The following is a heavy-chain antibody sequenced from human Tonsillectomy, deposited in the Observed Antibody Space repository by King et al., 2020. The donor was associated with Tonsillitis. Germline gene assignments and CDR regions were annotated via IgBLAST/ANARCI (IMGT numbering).Heavy chain of an antibody. CDR3: ARPLISTISSPVFIVDH. J-gene: IGHJ4*02. CDR2: IYYSGST. D-gene: IGHD3-16*02. V-gene: IGHV4-39*01. Sequence: QLQESGPGLVKPSETLSLTCTVSGGSISSSISYWGWIRQPPGKGLEWIGSIYYSGSTYYNPSLKSRVTISLDMSKNQFSLKLTSVTAADTAVYYCARPLISTISSPVFIVDHWGQGTLVSVSS. CDR1: GGSISSSISY.